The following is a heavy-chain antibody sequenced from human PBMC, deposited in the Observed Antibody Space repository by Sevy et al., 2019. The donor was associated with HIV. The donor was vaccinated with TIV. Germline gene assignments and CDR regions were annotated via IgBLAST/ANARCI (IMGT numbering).Heavy chain of an antibody. D-gene: IGHD6-13*01. CDR2: ISHDGSNK. V-gene: IGHV3-30-3*01. CDR3: ARDCPPDGSSKWYDGAFDI. Sequence: GGSLRLSCAASGFTFSSYAMHWVRQAPGKGLEWVAVISHDGSNKYYADSVRGRFTISRDNSKNTLCLQMSSLRAEGTAVYYCARDCPPDGSSKWYDGAFDIWGQGTMVTVSS. CDR1: GFTFSSYA. J-gene: IGHJ3*02.